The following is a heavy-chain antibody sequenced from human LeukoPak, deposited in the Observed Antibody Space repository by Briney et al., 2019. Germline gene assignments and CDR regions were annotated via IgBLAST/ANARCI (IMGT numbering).Heavy chain of an antibody. CDR3: ASSGYSSSWRDYYYYYGMDV. CDR1: GYTFTSYY. CDR2: INPSGGST. J-gene: IGHJ6*02. V-gene: IGHV1-46*01. Sequence: ASVKVSFKPSGYTFTSYYMHWVRQAPGQGREWMGIINPSGGSTSYAQKFQGRVTMTRDTSTSRVYMELSSLRSEDTDVYYCASSGYSSSWRDYYYYYGMDVWGQGATVTVSS. D-gene: IGHD6-13*01.